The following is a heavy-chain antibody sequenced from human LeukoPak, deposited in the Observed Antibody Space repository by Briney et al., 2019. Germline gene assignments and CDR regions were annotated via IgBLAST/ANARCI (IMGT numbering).Heavy chain of an antibody. D-gene: IGHD3-10*01. CDR2: INSDGSST. CDR3: ARARMVRGKYYFDY. J-gene: IGHJ4*02. V-gene: IGHV3-74*01. Sequence: PGGSLRLSCVGSGFTFSTYWVHWVRQAPGKGLEWVSRINSDGSSTSYVDSVKGRFTISRDNAKSTVYLQMNSLRAEDTAMYYCARARMVRGKYYFDYWGQGTLVTVSS. CDR1: GFTFSTYW.